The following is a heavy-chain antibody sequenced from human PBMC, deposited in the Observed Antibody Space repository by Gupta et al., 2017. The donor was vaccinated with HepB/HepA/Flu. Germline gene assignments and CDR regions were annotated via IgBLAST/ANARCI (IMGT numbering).Heavy chain of an antibody. CDR2: IKQDGSEK. CDR3: ARERHYGSGNPLDY. CDR1: GFTFSSYW. D-gene: IGHD3-10*01. J-gene: IGHJ4*02. V-gene: IGHV3-7*01. Sequence: EVQLVESGGGLVQPGGSLRLSCAASGFTFSSYWMSWVRQAPGKGLEWVANIKQDGSEKYYVDSVKGRFTISRDNAKNSLYLQMNSLRAEDTAVYYCARERHYGSGNPLDYWGQGTLVTVSS.